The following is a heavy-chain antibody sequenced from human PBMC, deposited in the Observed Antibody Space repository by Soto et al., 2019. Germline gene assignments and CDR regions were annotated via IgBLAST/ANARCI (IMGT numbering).Heavy chain of an antibody. CDR2: IYYSGST. J-gene: IGHJ5*02. Sequence: SETLSLTCTVSGGSISSYYWSWIRQPPGKGLEWIGYIYYSGSTNYNPSLKSRVTISVDTSKNQFSLKLSSVTAADTAVYYCARDVGVWGSYRYTENWFDPWGQGTLVTVSS. V-gene: IGHV4-59*01. CDR3: ARDVGVWGSYRYTENWFDP. D-gene: IGHD3-16*02. CDR1: GGSISSYY.